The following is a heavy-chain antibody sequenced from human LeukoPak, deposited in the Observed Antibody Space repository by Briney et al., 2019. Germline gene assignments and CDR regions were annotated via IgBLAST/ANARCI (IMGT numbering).Heavy chain of an antibody. CDR2: INTDGSST. Sequence: GGSLRLSCAASGFIFSSYAMSWVRQAPGKGLVWVSRINTDGSSTSHADAVKGRFTISRDNAKNTLYLQMNSLRAEDTAVYYCVSYNWNYPDYWGQGTLVTVSS. D-gene: IGHD1-7*01. CDR1: GFIFSSYA. J-gene: IGHJ4*02. V-gene: IGHV3-74*01. CDR3: VSYNWNYPDY.